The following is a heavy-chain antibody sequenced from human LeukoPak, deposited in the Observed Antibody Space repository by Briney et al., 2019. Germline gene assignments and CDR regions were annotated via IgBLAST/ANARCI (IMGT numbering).Heavy chain of an antibody. Sequence: GGSLRLSCAASGFTFSSYAMSWVRQAPGKGLEWVSAISGSGGSTYYTDSVKGRFTISRDNAKNSLYLQMNSLRAEDTAVYYCAGDIQKGITMVRAYYYGMDVWGQGTTVTVSS. CDR1: GFTFSSYA. D-gene: IGHD3-10*01. CDR2: ISGSGGST. V-gene: IGHV3-23*01. CDR3: AGDIQKGITMVRAYYYGMDV. J-gene: IGHJ6*02.